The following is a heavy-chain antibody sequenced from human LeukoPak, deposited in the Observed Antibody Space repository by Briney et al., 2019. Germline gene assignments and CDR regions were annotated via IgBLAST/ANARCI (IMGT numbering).Heavy chain of an antibody. Sequence: SVKVSCKPSGGTFSSYAISWVRQAPGQGLEWMGGIIPIFGTANYAQKFQGRVTITADESTSTAYMELSSLRSEDTAVYYCARGRGGYCSGGSCYPTSYNWFDPWGQGTLVTVSS. CDR3: ARGRGGYCSGGSCYPTSYNWFDP. V-gene: IGHV1-69*13. CDR1: GGTFSSYA. J-gene: IGHJ5*02. CDR2: IIPIFGTA. D-gene: IGHD2-15*01.